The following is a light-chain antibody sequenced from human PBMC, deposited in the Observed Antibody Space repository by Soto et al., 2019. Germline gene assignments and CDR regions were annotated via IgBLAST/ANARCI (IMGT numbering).Light chain of an antibody. V-gene: IGLV2-23*01. J-gene: IGLJ3*02. CDR3: CSYAGSSTWV. Sequence: QSALTQPASVSGSPGQSITISCTGTSSDVGSYNLVSWCQQHPGKAPKLMIYEGNERPSGVSNRFSGSKSGNTASLTISGLQAEDEADYYCCSYAGSSTWVFGGGTKLTVL. CDR1: SSDVGSYNL. CDR2: EGN.